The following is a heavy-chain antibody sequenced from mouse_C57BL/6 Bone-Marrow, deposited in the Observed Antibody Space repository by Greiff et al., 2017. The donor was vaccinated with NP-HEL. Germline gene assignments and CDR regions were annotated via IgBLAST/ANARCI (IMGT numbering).Heavy chain of an antibody. J-gene: IGHJ1*03. Sequence: VKLQESGPGLVQPSQSLSITCPVSGFSLTSYGVHWVRQSPGKGLEWLGVIWSGGSTDYNAAFISRLSISKDNSKSQVFFKMNSLQADDTAIYYCARFLYFDVWGTGTTVTVSS. V-gene: IGHV2-2*01. CDR1: GFSLTSYG. CDR2: IWSGGST. CDR3: ARFLYFDV.